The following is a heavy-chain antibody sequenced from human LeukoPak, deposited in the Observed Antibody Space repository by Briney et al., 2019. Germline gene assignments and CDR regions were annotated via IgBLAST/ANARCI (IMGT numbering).Heavy chain of an antibody. D-gene: IGHD3-9*01. Sequence: PSETLSLTCTVSGGSISSGDYYWSWIRQPPGKGLEWIGYIYYSGSTYYHPSLKSRVTISVDTSKNQFSLKLSSVTAADTAVYYCAREAPDILTGYHFYYFDYWGQGTLVTVSS. CDR2: IYYSGST. CDR3: AREAPDILTGYHFYYFDY. J-gene: IGHJ4*02. V-gene: IGHV4-30-4*01. CDR1: GGSISSGDYY.